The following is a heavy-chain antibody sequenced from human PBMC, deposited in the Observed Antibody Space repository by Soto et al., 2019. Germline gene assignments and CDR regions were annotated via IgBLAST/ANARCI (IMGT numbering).Heavy chain of an antibody. J-gene: IGHJ4*02. CDR1: GGTFSSYA. CDR2: IIPIFGTA. CDR3: ARELGYCGGDCYPQSLGY. Sequence: QVQLVQSGAEVKKPGSSVKVSCKASGGTFSSYAISWVRQAPGQGLEWMGGIIPIFGTANYAQKFQGRVTLTADESTSTAYMELSSLRSEDTAVYYCARELGYCGGDCYPQSLGYWGQGTLVTVSS. D-gene: IGHD2-21*02. V-gene: IGHV1-69*12.